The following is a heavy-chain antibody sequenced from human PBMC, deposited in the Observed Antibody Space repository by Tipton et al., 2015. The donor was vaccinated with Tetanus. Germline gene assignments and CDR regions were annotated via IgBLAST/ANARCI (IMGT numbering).Heavy chain of an antibody. V-gene: IGHV4-59*02. Sequence: TLSLTCTVSGVSVTTYHWSWIRQPPGKGLEWIGYITDTGRTNYSPSLRNRLTISIDTSKTHFSLRLDSVTAADTAVYYCATDRRGPGEVRGLDNWGQRTLVTVSS. CDR1: GVSVTTYH. CDR3: ATDRRGPGEVRGLDN. J-gene: IGHJ4*02. D-gene: IGHD3-10*01. CDR2: ITDTGRT.